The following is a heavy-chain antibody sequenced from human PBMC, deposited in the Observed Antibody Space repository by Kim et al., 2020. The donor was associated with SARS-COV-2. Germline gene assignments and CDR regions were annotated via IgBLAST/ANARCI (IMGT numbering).Heavy chain of an antibody. Sequence: SGPTLVNPTQTLTLTCTVSEFSLTSRGMCVSWIRQPPGKALEWLALIDWADDKYYSTSLRTRLTISKDTSKNQVILIMTNMDPVDTATYYCARANDFWNDYDFVFWGQGTLVTDSS. CDR2: IDWADDK. J-gene: IGHJ4*02. D-gene: IGHD3-3*01. CDR1: EFSLTSRGMC. V-gene: IGHV2-70*01. CDR3: ARANDFWNDYDFVF.